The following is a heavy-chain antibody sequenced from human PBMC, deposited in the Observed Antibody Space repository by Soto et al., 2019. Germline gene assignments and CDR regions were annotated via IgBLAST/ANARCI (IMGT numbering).Heavy chain of an antibody. CDR2: IIPIFGTA. J-gene: IGHJ6*02. CDR3: ARGAIVVVPAANSDYYYYGMDV. D-gene: IGHD2-2*01. V-gene: IGHV1-69*13. Sequence: SVKVSCKASGGTFSSYAISWVRQAPGQGLEWMGGIIPIFGTANYAQKFQGRVTITADESTSTAYMELSSLRSEDTAVYYCARGAIVVVPAANSDYYYYGMDVWGQGTTVTVS. CDR1: GGTFSSYA.